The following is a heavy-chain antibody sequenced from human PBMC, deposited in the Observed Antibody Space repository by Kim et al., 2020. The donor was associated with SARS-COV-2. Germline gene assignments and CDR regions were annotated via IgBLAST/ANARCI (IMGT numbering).Heavy chain of an antibody. CDR1: GYTLTELS. Sequence: ASVKVSCKVSGYTLTELSMHWVRQAPGKGREWMGGFDPEDGETIYAQKFQGRVTMTEDTSTDTAYMELSSLKSEDTAVYYCATSRIAAAGTYDRFDYWGQGTLVTVSS. CDR2: FDPEDGET. D-gene: IGHD6-13*01. V-gene: IGHV1-24*01. J-gene: IGHJ4*02. CDR3: ATSRIAAAGTYDRFDY.